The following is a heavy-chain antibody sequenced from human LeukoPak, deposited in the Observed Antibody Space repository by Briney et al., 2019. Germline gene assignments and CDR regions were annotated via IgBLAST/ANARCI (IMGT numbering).Heavy chain of an antibody. D-gene: IGHD3-22*01. CDR3: ARHYYDSSGYGY. CDR2: INPNSGGT. Sequence: ASVKVSCKASGYTFTGYYMHWVRQAPGQGLEGMGWINPNSGGTNYAQKFQGRVTMTRDTSISTAYMELSRLRSDDTAVYYCARHYYDSSGYGYWGQGTLVTVSS. V-gene: IGHV1-2*02. CDR1: GYTFTGYY. J-gene: IGHJ4*02.